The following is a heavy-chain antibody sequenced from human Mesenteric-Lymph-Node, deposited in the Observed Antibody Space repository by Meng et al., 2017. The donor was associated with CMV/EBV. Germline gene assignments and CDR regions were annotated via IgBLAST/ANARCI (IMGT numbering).Heavy chain of an antibody. CDR1: GGSISSGAYY. CDR2: IYYSGST. J-gene: IGHJ4*02. D-gene: IGHD1-7*01. V-gene: IGHV4-31*03. Sequence: CTGSGGSISSGAYYWRWIRQHPGQGLEWIGYIYYSGSTYYNPSLKSRATISVDTSKNQFSLKLSSVTAADTAVYYCARVFAWNSIDYWGQGTLVTVSS. CDR3: ARVFAWNSIDY.